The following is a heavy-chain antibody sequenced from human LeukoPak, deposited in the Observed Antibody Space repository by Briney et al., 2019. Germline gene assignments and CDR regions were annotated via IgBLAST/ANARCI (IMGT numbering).Heavy chain of an antibody. CDR2: TYYTSKWKT. V-gene: IGHV6-1*01. J-gene: IGHJ3*01. D-gene: IGHD6-25*01. Sequence: SQTLSLTCAISGDSVSSNSATWNWVRQSPSRGLEWLGRTYYTSKWKTDYAESVKSRIVVNPDTSKNQFSLQLNSVTSEDTAVYYCARGRASAFDVWGQGTMVTVSS. CDR1: GDSVSSNSAT. CDR3: ARGRASAFDV.